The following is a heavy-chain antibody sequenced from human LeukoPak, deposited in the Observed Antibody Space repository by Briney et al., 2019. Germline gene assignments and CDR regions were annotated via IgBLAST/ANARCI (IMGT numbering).Heavy chain of an antibody. CDR1: GGSISSGSYY. CDR3: ARDHLD. Sequence: SETLSLTCTVSGGSISSGSYYWSWIRQPAGKGLEWIGRIYTSGSTSYNPSLKSRVTISVDTSKNQFSLKLSSVTAADTAVYYCARDHLDGGQGPLVTFSS. D-gene: IGHD3/OR15-3a*01. V-gene: IGHV4-61*02. CDR2: IYTSGST. J-gene: IGHJ4*02.